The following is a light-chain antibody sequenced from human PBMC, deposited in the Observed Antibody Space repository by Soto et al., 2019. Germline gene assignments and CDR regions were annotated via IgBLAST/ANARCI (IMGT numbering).Light chain of an antibody. CDR1: QDIANY. Sequence: DIQMTQSPSSLSASVGDRVTITCRASQDIANYLAWYQQKPGKVPQLLIYAAITLQSGVPSRFSGSGSGTDFTLTIGSLQPEDFATYYGQKDYNAPRTFGQGTKVE. CDR2: AAI. J-gene: IGKJ1*01. V-gene: IGKV1-27*01. CDR3: QKDYNAPRT.